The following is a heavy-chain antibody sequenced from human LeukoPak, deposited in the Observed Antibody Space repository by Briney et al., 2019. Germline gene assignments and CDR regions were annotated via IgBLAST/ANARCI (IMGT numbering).Heavy chain of an antibody. CDR3: AKSATMVRGVNDAFDI. Sequence: PGGSLRLSCAASGFTFSSYAMSWVRQAPGKGLEWVSAISGSGGSTYYADSVKGRFTISRDNSKNTLYLQMNSLRAEDTAVYYCAKSATMVRGVNDAFDIWGQGTMVTVSS. D-gene: IGHD3-10*01. J-gene: IGHJ3*02. CDR1: GFTFSSYA. V-gene: IGHV3-23*01. CDR2: ISGSGGST.